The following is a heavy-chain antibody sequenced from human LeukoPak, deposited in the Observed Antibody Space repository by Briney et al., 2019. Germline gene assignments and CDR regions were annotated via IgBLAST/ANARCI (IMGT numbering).Heavy chain of an antibody. CDR1: GGSLTTYC. J-gene: IGHJ6*02. Sequence: SETLSLTCTVSGGSLTTYCWSWIRQPPGKGLEWIGYFYYSGGPNYNPSLKSRVTISADTSRNQFSLKLSSVTAADSAVYYCAKSLQGDYYYYGMDVWGQGTTVTVSS. CDR2: FYYSGGP. V-gene: IGHV4-59*01. CDR3: AKSLQGDYYYYGMDV.